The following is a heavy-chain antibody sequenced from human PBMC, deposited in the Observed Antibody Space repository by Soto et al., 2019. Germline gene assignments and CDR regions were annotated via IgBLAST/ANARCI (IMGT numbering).Heavy chain of an antibody. CDR2: ISSSGSTI. V-gene: IGHV3-11*01. J-gene: IGHJ4*02. CDR1: GFTFSDYY. D-gene: IGHD3-16*02. CDR3: ARGPYDYVWGSDPPHFDY. Sequence: QVQLVESGGGLVKPGGSLRLSCAASGFTFSDYYMSWIRQAPGKGLEWVSYISSSGSTIYYADSVKGRFTISRDNTKNSLSLQMNSLRAEDTAVYYCARGPYDYVWGSDPPHFDYWGQGTLVTVSS.